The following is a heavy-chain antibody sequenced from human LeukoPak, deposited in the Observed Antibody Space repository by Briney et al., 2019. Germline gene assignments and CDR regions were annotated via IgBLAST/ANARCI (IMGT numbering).Heavy chain of an antibody. D-gene: IGHD5-12*01. J-gene: IGHJ4*02. CDR3: ASVYGGSKKLDY. CDR1: GGSISSYY. V-gene: IGHV4-59*01. Sequence: SETLSLTCTVSGGSISSYYWSWIRQPPGKGLEWIGYIYYSGSTNYNPSLKRRVTISVDTSKNQFSLKLSSVTAADTAVYYCASVYGGSKKLDYWGQGTLVTVS. CDR2: IYYSGST.